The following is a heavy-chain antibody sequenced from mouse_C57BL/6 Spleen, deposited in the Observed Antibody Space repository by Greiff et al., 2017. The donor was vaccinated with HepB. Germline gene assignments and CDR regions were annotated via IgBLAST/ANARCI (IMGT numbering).Heavy chain of an antibody. J-gene: IGHJ2*01. CDR1: GFTFSSYG. Sequence: DVKLVESGGDLVKPGGSLKLSCAASGFTFSSYGMSWVRQTPDKRLEWVATISSGGSYTYYPDSVKGRFHISRDNAKNTLSLQMSSLKSEDTAMYHRARFITTARHSAQRTPLTDSS. CDR2: ISSGGSYT. V-gene: IGHV5-6*02. CDR3: ARFITTARH. D-gene: IGHD1-2*01.